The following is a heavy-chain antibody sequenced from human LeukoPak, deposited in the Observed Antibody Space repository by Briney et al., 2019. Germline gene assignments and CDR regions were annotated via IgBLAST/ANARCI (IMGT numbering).Heavy chain of an antibody. Sequence: ASVKVSCKASGYTFTSYDINWVRQAPGQGLEWMGWMNPNSGDTGYPQKFQGRVTMTRDTSITTAYMELSSLRSEDTAVYYCVRSGFGSGISFDLWGQGTLVTVSS. CDR3: VRSGFGSGISFDL. D-gene: IGHD3-10*01. CDR1: GYTFTSYD. CDR2: MNPNSGDT. V-gene: IGHV1-8*01. J-gene: IGHJ5*02.